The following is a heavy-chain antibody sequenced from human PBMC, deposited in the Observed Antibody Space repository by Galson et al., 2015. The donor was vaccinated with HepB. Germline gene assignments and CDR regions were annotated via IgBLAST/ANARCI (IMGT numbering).Heavy chain of an antibody. CDR3: AKGQGDQYCFDY. CDR2: SGASNGRA. V-gene: IGHV3-23*01. J-gene: IGHJ4*02. CDR1: GFTLSDYA. D-gene: IGHD2-21*01. Sequence: SLRLSCAASGFTLSDYAMTWVRQAPGKGLEWVSVSGASNGRAFYADSVKGRFTISRDSSKNTLYLQMSSLRVEDTAVYYCAKGQGDQYCFDYWGQGVLVTVSS.